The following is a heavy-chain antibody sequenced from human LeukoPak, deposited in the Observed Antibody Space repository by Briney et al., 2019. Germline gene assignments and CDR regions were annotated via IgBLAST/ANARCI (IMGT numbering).Heavy chain of an antibody. D-gene: IGHD2-8*02. V-gene: IGHV3-21*01. J-gene: IGHJ5*01. CDR2: ISSTSAYI. CDR3: ARVAVSGPTGWFDS. Sequence: GGSLRLSCSGSGFALKSYSLTWVRQAPGKGLEWVSSISSTSAYIHYADSVKGRFTISRDNVDNVVYLEMNSLGAEDTATYYCARVAVSGPTGWFDSWGQGTLVIVSS. CDR1: GFALKSYS.